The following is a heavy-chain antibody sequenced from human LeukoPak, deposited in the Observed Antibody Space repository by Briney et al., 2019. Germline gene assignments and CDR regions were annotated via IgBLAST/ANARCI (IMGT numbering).Heavy chain of an antibody. J-gene: IGHJ4*02. D-gene: IGHD6-13*01. CDR2: IYHSGST. V-gene: IGHV4-38-2*02. CDR3: ARISLAGSWYRGLVDY. Sequence: PSETLSLTCTVSGYSISSGYYWGWFRQPPGKGLEWIGSIYHSGSTYYNPSLKSRVTISVDTSKNQFSLKLSSVTAADTAVYYCARISLAGSWYRGLVDYWGQGTLVTVSS. CDR1: GYSISSGYY.